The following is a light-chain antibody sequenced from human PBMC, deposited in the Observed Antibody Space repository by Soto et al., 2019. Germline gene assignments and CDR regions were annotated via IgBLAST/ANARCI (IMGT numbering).Light chain of an antibody. CDR3: SSFTTTNTWV. CDR2: EVT. Sequence: QSVLTQPTSVSGSPGQSITISCTGTSSDVASYDFVSWFQQHPGKAPKLLIYEVTNRPSGVSYRFSGSKSGNTASLTISGLQAEDEADYYCSSFTTTNTWVFGGGTEVTVL. CDR1: SSDVASYDF. V-gene: IGLV2-14*01. J-gene: IGLJ3*02.